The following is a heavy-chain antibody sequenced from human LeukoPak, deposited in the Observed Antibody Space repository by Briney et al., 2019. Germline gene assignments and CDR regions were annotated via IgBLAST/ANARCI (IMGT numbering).Heavy chain of an antibody. CDR3: ANHYGSGSYATLDY. D-gene: IGHD3-10*01. V-gene: IGHV3-23*01. Sequence: GGSLRLCCTASGFTFSSYAMSWVRQAPGKGLDWVSAISGGGGSTYYADSVKGRFTISRDNSKNTLYLQMNSLRAEDTAVYYCANHYGSGSYATLDYWGQGTLVTVSS. J-gene: IGHJ4*02. CDR2: ISGGGGST. CDR1: GFTFSSYA.